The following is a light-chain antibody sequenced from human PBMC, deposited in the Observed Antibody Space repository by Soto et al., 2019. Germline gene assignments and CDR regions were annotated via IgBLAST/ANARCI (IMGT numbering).Light chain of an antibody. CDR1: SSDVGNYNL. Sequence: QSVLTQPASVSGSPGQSITVSCTGTSSDVGNYNLVSWYQQYPGQTPKLILYEVSKRPTGVPNRFTGSKFSNTASLTISGLQAEDEADYHCCSNVGIRNFVFGGGTKLTVL. V-gene: IGLV2-23*02. J-gene: IGLJ2*01. CDR2: EVS. CDR3: CSNVGIRNFV.